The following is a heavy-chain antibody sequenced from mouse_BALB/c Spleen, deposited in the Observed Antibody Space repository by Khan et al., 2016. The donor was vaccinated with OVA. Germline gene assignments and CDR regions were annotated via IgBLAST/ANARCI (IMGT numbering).Heavy chain of an antibody. J-gene: IGHJ4*01. CDR3: DKQPCYQNYIMEY. V-gene: IGHV2-6-1*01. Sequence: QVQLKESGPGLVAPSQSLSITCTISGFSLTNYGVHWVRQPPGKGLEWLVVIWSDGSTTYNSALKSRLTITKDNSKSQVFLKMNSLQTDDTAMYYCDKQPCYQNYIMEYWGQGTSVTVSS. CDR1: GFSLTNYG. CDR2: IWSDGST.